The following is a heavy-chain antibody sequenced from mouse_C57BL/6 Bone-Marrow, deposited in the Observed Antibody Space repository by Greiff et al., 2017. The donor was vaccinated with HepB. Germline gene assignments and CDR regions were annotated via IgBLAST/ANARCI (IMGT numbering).Heavy chain of an antibody. CDR2: ISDGGSYT. Sequence: EVHRGEEGGGGGKKGGLMKGDGGAAGGALRREERGGVGETPEKRLEWVATISDGGSYTYYPDNVKGRFTISRDNAKNNLYLQMSHLKSEDTAMYYCARDGYDGYYVSAWFAYWGQGTLVTVSA. V-gene: IGHV5-4*01. CDR1: GGALRREE. CDR3: ARDGYDGYYVSAWFAY. J-gene: IGHJ3*01. D-gene: IGHD2-3*01.